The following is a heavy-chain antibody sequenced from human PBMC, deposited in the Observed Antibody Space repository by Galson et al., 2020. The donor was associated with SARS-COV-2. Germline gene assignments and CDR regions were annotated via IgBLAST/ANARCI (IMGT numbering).Heavy chain of an antibody. V-gene: IGHV4-39*01. Sequence: SETLSLTCTVSAGSISTSSDHWGWIRQPPGKGLERIATLSYSGSTYYNPSLKSRVMISVDKSKNQFSLKMSSVTAADTAVYYCARRKYYNYYMDVWGKGTTVTISS. J-gene: IGHJ6*03. CDR3: ARRKYYNYYMDV. CDR2: LSYSGST. CDR1: AGSISTSSDH.